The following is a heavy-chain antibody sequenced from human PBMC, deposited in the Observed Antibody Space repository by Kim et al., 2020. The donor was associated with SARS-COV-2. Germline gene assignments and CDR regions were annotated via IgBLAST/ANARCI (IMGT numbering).Heavy chain of an antibody. CDR3: VRARRSPPTQYSSSWYHY. CDR2: INTNTGNP. CDR1: GYTFTSYA. D-gene: IGHD6-13*01. Sequence: ASVKVSCKASGYTFTSYAMNWVRQAPGQGLEWMGWINTNTGNPTYAQGFTGRFVFSMDTSVSTAYLQISSLKAEDTAVYYCVRARRSPPTQYSSSWYHYWGQGTLVTVSS. J-gene: IGHJ4*02. V-gene: IGHV7-4-1*02.